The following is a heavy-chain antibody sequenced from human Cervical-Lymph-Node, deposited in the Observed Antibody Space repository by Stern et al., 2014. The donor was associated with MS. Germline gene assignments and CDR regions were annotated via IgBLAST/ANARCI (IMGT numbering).Heavy chain of an antibody. CDR2: ISGSDGST. D-gene: IGHD6-19*01. V-gene: IGHV3-23*04. CDR1: GFTFSSYA. Sequence: EVHLVESGGTLVQPGGSLRLSCAASGFTFSSYAMSWVRPAPGTGLEWVSGISGSDGSTFYADSVKGRFTISRDNSKNTLFLQMNSLRAEDTAVYYCAKVYGSGPFDYWGQGTLVTVSS. J-gene: IGHJ4*02. CDR3: AKVYGSGPFDY.